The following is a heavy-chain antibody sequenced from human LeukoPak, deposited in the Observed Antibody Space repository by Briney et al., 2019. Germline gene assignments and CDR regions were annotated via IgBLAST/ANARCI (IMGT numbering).Heavy chain of an antibody. V-gene: IGHV3-49*04. CDR1: GFTFGDYA. CDR3: TRDQTPYY. Sequence: GALRLSCTASGFTFGDYAMTWVRQAPGKGLEWVGFIASETYSGTAEYAASVKGRFTISRDDSKSIAYLQMNSLKTEDTAVYYCTRDQTPYYWGQGTLVTVSS. CDR2: IASETYSGTA. J-gene: IGHJ4*02.